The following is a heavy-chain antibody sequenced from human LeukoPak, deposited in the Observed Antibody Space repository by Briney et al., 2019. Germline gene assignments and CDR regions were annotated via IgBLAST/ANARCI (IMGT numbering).Heavy chain of an antibody. D-gene: IGHD3-22*01. V-gene: IGHV5-51*01. Sequence: GESLEISCKGSGYSFTSYWIGWVRQMPGKGLEWMGIIYPGDSDTRYSPSFQGQVTISADKSISTAYLQWSSLKASDTAMYYCAMSYYYDSSGSHYGMDVWGQGTTVTVSS. CDR3: AMSYYYDSSGSHYGMDV. J-gene: IGHJ6*02. CDR1: GYSFTSYW. CDR2: IYPGDSDT.